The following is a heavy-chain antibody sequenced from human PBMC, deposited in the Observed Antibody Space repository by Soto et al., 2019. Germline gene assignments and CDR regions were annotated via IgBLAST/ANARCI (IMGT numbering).Heavy chain of an antibody. CDR2: IRSKAYGGTT. CDR3: ATRYCSSTSCPVDSYSYGMDV. V-gene: IGHV3-49*03. CDR1: GFTFGDYA. J-gene: IGHJ6*02. Sequence: GGSLRLSCTASGFTFGDYAMSWFRQAPGKGLEWVGFIRSKAYGGTTEYAASVKGRFTISRDDSKSIAYLQMNSLKTEDTAVYYCATRYCSSTSCPVDSYSYGMDVWGQGTTVTVSS. D-gene: IGHD2-2*01.